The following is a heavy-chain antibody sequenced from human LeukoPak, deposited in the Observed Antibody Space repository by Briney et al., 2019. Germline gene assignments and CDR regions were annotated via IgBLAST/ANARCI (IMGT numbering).Heavy chain of an antibody. V-gene: IGHV1-3*01. CDR1: GYTFTSYA. D-gene: IGHD6-19*01. Sequence: GASVKVSCKASGYTFTSYAMHWVRQAPGQRLEWMGWINAGNGNTKYSQKFQGRVTITRDTSASTAYMELSSLRSEDTAVYYCARGKAVAGAYNWFDPWGQGTLVTVSS. CDR3: ARGKAVAGAYNWFDP. J-gene: IGHJ5*02. CDR2: INAGNGNT.